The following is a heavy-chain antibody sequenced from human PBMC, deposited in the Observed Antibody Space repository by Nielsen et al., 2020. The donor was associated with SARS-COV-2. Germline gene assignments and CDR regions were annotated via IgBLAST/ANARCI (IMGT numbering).Heavy chain of an antibody. D-gene: IGHD3-10*01. CDR1: GFTFSSYE. CDR2: ISSSGSTI. Sequence: GESLKISCAASGFTFSSYEMNWVRQAPGKGLEWVSYISSSGSTIYYADSVKGRFTISRDNAKNSLYLQMNSLRAEDTAVYYCARDQWRMVRGEYYYGMDVWGQGTTATVSS. CDR3: ARDQWRMVRGEYYYGMDV. V-gene: IGHV3-48*03. J-gene: IGHJ6*02.